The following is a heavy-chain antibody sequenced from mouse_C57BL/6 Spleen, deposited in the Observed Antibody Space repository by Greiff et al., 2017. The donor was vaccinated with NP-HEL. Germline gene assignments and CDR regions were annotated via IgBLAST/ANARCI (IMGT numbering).Heavy chain of an antibody. CDR3: ARDLTTVVATGDYFDY. CDR2: ISDGGSYT. V-gene: IGHV5-4*01. Sequence: EVMLVESGGGLVKPGGSLKLSCAASGFTFSSYAMSWVRQTPEKRLEWVATISDGGSYTYYPDNVKGRFTISRDNAKNNLYLQMSHLKSEDTAMYYCARDLTTVVATGDYFDYWGQGTTLTVSS. J-gene: IGHJ2*01. D-gene: IGHD1-1*01. CDR1: GFTFSSYA.